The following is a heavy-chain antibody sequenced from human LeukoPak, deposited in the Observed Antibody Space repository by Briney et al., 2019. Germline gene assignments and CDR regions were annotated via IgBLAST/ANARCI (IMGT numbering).Heavy chain of an antibody. V-gene: IGHV3-48*03. CDR2: ISYSGRTI. CDR1: GFIFSTYE. Sequence: GGSLRLSCAASGFIFSTYEMNWVRQAPGKGLEWLSYISYSGRTIYYADSVKGRFTISRDNAKNSLYLQMNSLRAEDTAVYYCATNPTHCSSTSCYYYYYYMDVWGKGTTVTVSS. CDR3: ATNPTHCSSTSCYYYYYYMDV. D-gene: IGHD2-2*01. J-gene: IGHJ6*03.